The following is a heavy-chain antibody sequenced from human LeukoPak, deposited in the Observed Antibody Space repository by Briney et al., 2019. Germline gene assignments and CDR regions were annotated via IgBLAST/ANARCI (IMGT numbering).Heavy chain of an antibody. D-gene: IGHD3-3*01. J-gene: IGHJ4*02. CDR1: GYTFTGYY. Sequence: ASVKVSCKASGYTFTGYYMHWVRQAPGQGLEWMGWINPNSGGTNYAQKFQGRVTMTRDTSISTAYMELSRLRSDDTAVYYCATQTTEFWSGYYSYFDYWGQGTLVTVSS. CDR2: INPNSGGT. V-gene: IGHV1-2*02. CDR3: ATQTTEFWSGYYSYFDY.